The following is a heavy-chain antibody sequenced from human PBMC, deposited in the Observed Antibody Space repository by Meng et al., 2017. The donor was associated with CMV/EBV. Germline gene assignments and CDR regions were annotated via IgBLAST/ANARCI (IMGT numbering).Heavy chain of an antibody. Sequence: GEAGGGLVSPGGSLRPPCAGFGFNFSSYWMHWVRQAPGKGLVWVSRINSDGSSTSYADSVKGRFTISRDNAKNTLYLQMNSLRAEDTAVYYCARDRLLGWFDPWGQGTLVTVSS. CDR3: ARDRLLGWFDP. J-gene: IGHJ5*02. CDR1: GFNFSSYW. D-gene: IGHD7-27*01. CDR2: INSDGSST. V-gene: IGHV3-74*01.